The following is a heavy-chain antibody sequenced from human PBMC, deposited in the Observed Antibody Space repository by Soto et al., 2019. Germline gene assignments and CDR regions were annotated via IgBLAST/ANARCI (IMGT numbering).Heavy chain of an antibody. CDR3: AKEADISGYYPDY. Sequence: TGGSLRLSCAVSGFTFSSYAMTWVRQAPGKGLEWVSVISGSGGSTHYADSVKGRSTISRDNSKNTLHLQVNSLRGEDTAVYYCAKEADISGYYPDYWGQGTQVTVSS. CDR1: GFTFSSYA. J-gene: IGHJ4*02. CDR2: ISGSGGST. V-gene: IGHV3-23*01. D-gene: IGHD3-22*01.